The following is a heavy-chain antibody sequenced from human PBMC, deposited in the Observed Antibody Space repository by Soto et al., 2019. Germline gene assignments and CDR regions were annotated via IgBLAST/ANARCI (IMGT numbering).Heavy chain of an antibody. CDR3: ARDPPEDSRGYFALDV. D-gene: IGHD3-22*01. CDR2: IWSDGNNK. CDR1: GFTFSTYG. Sequence: QVQLVESGGGVVQPGRSLRLSCVASGFTFSTYGMHWVRQAPGKGLEWVALIWSDGNNKYNGDSVKGRFTISRDNSKNTLDLQRNSLRVEDTAVYYCARDPPEDSRGYFALDVWGQGTMVTVSS. J-gene: IGHJ3*01. V-gene: IGHV3-33*01.